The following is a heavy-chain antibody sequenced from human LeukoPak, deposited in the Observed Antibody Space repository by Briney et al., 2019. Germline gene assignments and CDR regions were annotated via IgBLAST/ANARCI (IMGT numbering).Heavy chain of an antibody. CDR2: INPSGGTT. V-gene: IGHV1-46*01. CDR1: GYTFSSYY. D-gene: IGHD6-13*01. Sequence: AASVKVSCKASGYTFSSYYMQWVRQAPGQGLEWMGIINPSGGTTSYAQKFQGRVTMTRDTSTSTVYMELSSLRSEDAAVYYCGRGDSSRWSTGVDYWGQGTLVTVSS. CDR3: GRGDSSRWSTGVDY. J-gene: IGHJ4*02.